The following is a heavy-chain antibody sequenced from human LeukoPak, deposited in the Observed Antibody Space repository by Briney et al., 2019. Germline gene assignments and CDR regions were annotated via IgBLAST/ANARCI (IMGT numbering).Heavy chain of an antibody. CDR1: GSTFDDYA. CDR2: ISWNSGSI. D-gene: IGHD6-19*01. V-gene: IGHV3-9*01. Sequence: GGSLRLSCAASGSTFDDYAMHWVRQAPGKGLEWVSGISWNSGSIGYADSVKGRFTISRDNAKNSLYLQMNSLRAEDTALYYCTTAVAGTGGGYWGQGTLVTVSS. J-gene: IGHJ4*02. CDR3: TTAVAGTGGGY.